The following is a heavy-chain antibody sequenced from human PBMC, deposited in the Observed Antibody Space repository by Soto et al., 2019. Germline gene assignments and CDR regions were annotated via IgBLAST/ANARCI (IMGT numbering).Heavy chain of an antibody. Sequence: GGSLRLSCAASGFTFSSYSMNWVRQAPGKGLEWVSYISSSSSTIYYADSVKGRFTISRDNAKNSLYLQMNSLRAEDTAVYYCARDALGGYSYGDSSTFDYWGQGTLVTVSS. J-gene: IGHJ4*02. V-gene: IGHV3-48*01. CDR1: GFTFSSYS. CDR3: ARDALGGYSYGDSSTFDY. CDR2: ISSSSSTI. D-gene: IGHD5-18*01.